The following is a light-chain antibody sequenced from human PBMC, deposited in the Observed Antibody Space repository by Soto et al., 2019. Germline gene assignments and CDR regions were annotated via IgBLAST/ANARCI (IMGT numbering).Light chain of an antibody. CDR3: QQYYGLPPLT. V-gene: IGKV1-33*01. Sequence: DIQMTQSPSSLSASVGDIFTITFQSSQNITNNLSWYQQKPGKAPNLLIYHASKLAKGVTSRFSGSGSGTDFSFIITSLQREDLATYYCQQYYGLPPLTFGQGTRLEIK. CDR2: HAS. J-gene: IGKJ5*01. CDR1: QNITNN.